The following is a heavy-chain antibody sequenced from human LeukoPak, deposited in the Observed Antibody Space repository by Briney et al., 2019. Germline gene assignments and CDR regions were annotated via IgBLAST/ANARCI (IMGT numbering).Heavy chain of an antibody. CDR2: ITESGHAT. Sequence: GGSLRLSCAASGFTFTSYAMSWVRQAPGKGLEWVSGITESGHATYYADSVRGRFTISRDNAKNSLYLQMNSLRAEDTAVYYCARGTTGGYSPSHWGQGTLVTVSS. CDR1: GFTFTSYA. J-gene: IGHJ4*02. V-gene: IGHV3-23*01. D-gene: IGHD5-12*01. CDR3: ARGTTGGYSPSH.